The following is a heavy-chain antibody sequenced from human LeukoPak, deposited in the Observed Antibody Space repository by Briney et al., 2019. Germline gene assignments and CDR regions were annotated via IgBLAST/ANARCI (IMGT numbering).Heavy chain of an antibody. V-gene: IGHV3-11*01. CDR1: GFISSDYY. CDR2: ISSSGSTI. CDR3: ARGQILPSSGWREHGMDV. J-gene: IGHJ6*02. D-gene: IGHD6-19*01. Sequence: GGSLRLSCAASGFISSDYYMSWIRQAPGKGLEWVSYISSSGSTIYYADSVKGRFIISRDNAKNSLYLQMNSLRAEDTAVYYCARGQILPSSGWREHGMDVWGQGTTVTVSS.